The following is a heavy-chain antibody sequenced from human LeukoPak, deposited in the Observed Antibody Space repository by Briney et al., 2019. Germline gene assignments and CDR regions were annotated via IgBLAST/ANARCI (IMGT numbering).Heavy chain of an antibody. J-gene: IGHJ4*02. CDR3: AREPGGAEYSGYDPFDF. Sequence: PSGTLSLTCAVSGGSISSRNWWSWVRQPPGKGLEWIGEIYHSGSTNYNPSLKTRVTISVDKSKNQFSLQLSSVTPEDTAVYYCAREPGGAEYSGYDPFDFWGQGTLVTVSS. CDR1: GGSISSRNW. CDR2: IYHSGST. D-gene: IGHD5-12*01. V-gene: IGHV4-4*02.